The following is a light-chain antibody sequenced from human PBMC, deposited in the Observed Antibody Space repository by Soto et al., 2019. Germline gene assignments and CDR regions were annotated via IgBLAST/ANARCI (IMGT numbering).Light chain of an antibody. V-gene: IGLV2-14*01. CDR3: SSYTRSSPYV. CDR1: SSDVGGYNY. J-gene: IGLJ1*01. Sequence: QLVLTQPASVSGSPGQSITISCTGTSSDVGGYNYVSWYQHHPGKAPKLMIYEVSNRPSGVSNRFSGSKSGNTASLTISGLQAEDEADYYCSSYTRSSPYVFGTGTKLTVL. CDR2: EVS.